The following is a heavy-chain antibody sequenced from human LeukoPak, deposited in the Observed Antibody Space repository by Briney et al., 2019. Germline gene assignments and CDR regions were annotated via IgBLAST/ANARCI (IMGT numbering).Heavy chain of an antibody. CDR3: ARHDGAGYYYYMDV. V-gene: IGHV4-4*09. J-gene: IGHJ6*03. CDR1: GGSISSYY. D-gene: IGHD6-13*01. Sequence: SETLSLTCTVSGGSISSYYWSWIRQPPGKGLEWIGYIYTSGSTNYNPSLKSRVTISVDTSKNQFSLKLSSVTAADTAVYYCARHDGAGYYYYMDVWGKGTTVTVFS. CDR2: IYTSGST.